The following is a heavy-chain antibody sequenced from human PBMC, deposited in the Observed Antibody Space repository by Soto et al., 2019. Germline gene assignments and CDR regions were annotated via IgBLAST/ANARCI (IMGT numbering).Heavy chain of an antibody. CDR2: IIPIFGTA. CDR3: AREFRGYSYGYGYY. CDR1: GGTISSYA. J-gene: IGHJ4*02. D-gene: IGHD5-18*01. V-gene: IGHV1-69*13. Sequence: SVKVSCKASGGTISSYAISWVRQAPGQGLEWMGGIIPIFGTANYAQKFQGRVTITADESTSTAYMELSSLRSEDTAVYYCAREFRGYSYGYGYYWGQRTLVAVYS.